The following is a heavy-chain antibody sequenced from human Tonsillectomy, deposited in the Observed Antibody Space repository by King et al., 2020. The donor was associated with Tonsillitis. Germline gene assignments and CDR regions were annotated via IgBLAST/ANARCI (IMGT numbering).Heavy chain of an antibody. J-gene: IGHJ4*02. CDR1: GFTFSNYW. Sequence: VQLVESGGGLVQPGGSLRLSCTASGFTFSNYWMNWVRQAPGKGLEWLGFISPDGSEKYYVDSAKGRFTISRDNARNSLLLQINTLRAEDTAMYYCFPGSDCSYWGQGTLVTVSS. V-gene: IGHV3-7*03. D-gene: IGHD2-21*02. CDR3: FPGSDCSY. CDR2: ISPDGSEK.